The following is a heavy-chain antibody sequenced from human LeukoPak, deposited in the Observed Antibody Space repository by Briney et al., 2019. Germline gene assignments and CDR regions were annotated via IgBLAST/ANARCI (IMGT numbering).Heavy chain of an antibody. CDR3: AKEGAAGTSLRY. CDR1: GFTFSNAW. V-gene: IGHV3-30*02. CDR2: IRYDGSNK. J-gene: IGHJ4*02. D-gene: IGHD6-13*01. Sequence: GGSLRLSCAASGFTFSNAWMSWVRQAPSKGLEWVAFIRYDGSNKYYADSVKGRFTISRDNSKNTLYLQMNSLRAEDTAVYYCAKEGAAGTSLRYWGQGTLVTVSS.